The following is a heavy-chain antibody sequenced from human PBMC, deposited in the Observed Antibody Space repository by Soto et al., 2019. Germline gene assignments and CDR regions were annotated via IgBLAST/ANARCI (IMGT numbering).Heavy chain of an antibody. V-gene: IGHV3-30*03. Sequence: QVRLVESGGGVVQPGRSLRLSCIGSGFTISNYGMHWVRQAPGKGLEWVAVISFDGSNKYYSDSVKGRFTISRDNSKNTLYLQMNSLRAEDTAVYFCAEWLVTDYWGQGTLVTVSS. J-gene: IGHJ4*02. D-gene: IGHD6-19*01. CDR1: GFTISNYG. CDR3: AEWLVTDY. CDR2: ISFDGSNK.